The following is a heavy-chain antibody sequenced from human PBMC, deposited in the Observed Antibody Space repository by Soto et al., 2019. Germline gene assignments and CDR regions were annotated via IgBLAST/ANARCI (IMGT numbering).Heavy chain of an antibody. Sequence: KPSETLSLTCAVSCDSVTSSNWWSWVRQPPGKGLEWIGEIYHSESTNYNPSLKSRVTMSIDKSKNQFSLKLTSVTAADTAVYFCARYDFGIFDYWGQGTLVTVSS. D-gene: IGHD4-17*01. CDR2: IYHSEST. J-gene: IGHJ4*02. V-gene: IGHV4-4*02. CDR1: CDSVTSSNW. CDR3: ARYDFGIFDY.